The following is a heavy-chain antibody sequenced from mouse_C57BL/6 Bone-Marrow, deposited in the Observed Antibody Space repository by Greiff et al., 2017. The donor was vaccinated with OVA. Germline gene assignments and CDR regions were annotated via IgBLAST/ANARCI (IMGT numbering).Heavy chain of an antibody. CDR2: IWSDGST. CDR3: ARHGDVEWYFDV. D-gene: IGHD3-3*01. J-gene: IGHJ1*03. Sequence: QVQLKESGPGLVAPSQCLSITCTVSGFSFTSYGVHWVRQPPGKGLEWLVVIWSDGSTTYNSALNSRLSISKDNSNSQVFLKMNSLQTDDTAMYYCARHGDVEWYFDVWGTGTTVTVSS. CDR1: GFSFTSYG. V-gene: IGHV2-6-1*01.